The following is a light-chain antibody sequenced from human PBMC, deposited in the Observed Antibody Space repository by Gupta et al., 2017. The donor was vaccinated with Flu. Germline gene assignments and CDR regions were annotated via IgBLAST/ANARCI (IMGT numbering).Light chain of an antibody. Sequence: QSALTQPRSVSGSPGQSVTISCTGTSGDIGSYDYVCWCRQHPGQAPKLLIYDVNKRPSGVPDRFSGSKSGNTASLTIFVLQDEDEADFYCCSYAGSYTWVFGTGTTVTVL. CDR3: CSYAGSYTWV. J-gene: IGLJ1*01. CDR1: SGDIGSYDY. CDR2: DVN. V-gene: IGLV2-11*01.